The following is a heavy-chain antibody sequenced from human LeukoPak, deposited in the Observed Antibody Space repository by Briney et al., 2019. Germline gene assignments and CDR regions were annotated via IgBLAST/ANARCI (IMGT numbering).Heavy chain of an antibody. D-gene: IGHD1-14*01. V-gene: IGHV3-23*01. CDR1: GFTFNNYA. J-gene: IGHJ3*02. CDR2: TSGSGGNT. CDR3: AKPARTDAFDI. Sequence: GGSLRLSCAASGFTFNNYAMNWVRQAPGKGLKWVSSTSGSGGNTYYADSVKGRFTISRDNSKNTLYLQMNSLRAEDTAVYYCAKPARTDAFDIWGQGTMITVSS.